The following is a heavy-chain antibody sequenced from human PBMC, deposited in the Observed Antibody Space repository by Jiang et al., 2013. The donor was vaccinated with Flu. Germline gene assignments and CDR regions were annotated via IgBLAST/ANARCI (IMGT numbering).Heavy chain of an antibody. D-gene: IGHD3-16*01. CDR2: IYFSGYT. J-gene: IGHJ6*02. V-gene: IGHV4-39*07. CDR3: ARDGDYVTSGHYYNGMDV. Sequence: ETLSLTCTVSGGSITSNTHYWGWIRQPPGKGLEWLGSIYFSGYTYYNPSLKSRVTISVDTSKNHFSLRLTSVTAADTAVYYCARDGDYVTSGHYYNGMDVWGQGTTVTVSS. CDR1: GGSITSNTHY.